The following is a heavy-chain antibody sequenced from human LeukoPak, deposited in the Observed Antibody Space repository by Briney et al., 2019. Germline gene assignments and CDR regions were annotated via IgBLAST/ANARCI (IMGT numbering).Heavy chain of an antibody. D-gene: IGHD3-10*02. CDR3: EELGITMIGGV. CDR1: GFTFSRYE. J-gene: IGHJ6*04. CDR2: ISSSGSTI. V-gene: IGHV3-48*03. Sequence: GGSLRLSCAASGFTFSRYEMNWVRQAPGKGLEWVSYISSSGSTIYYADSVKSRFTISRDNAKNSLYLQMNSLRAEDTAVYYCEELGITMIGGVWGKGTTVTISS.